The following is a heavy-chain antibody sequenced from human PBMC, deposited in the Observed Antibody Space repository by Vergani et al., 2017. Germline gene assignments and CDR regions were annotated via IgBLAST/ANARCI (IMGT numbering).Heavy chain of an antibody. CDR2: ISSSSSYT. J-gene: IGHJ4*02. V-gene: IGHV3-11*06. CDR3: ARVGYYDSSGYLG. CDR1: GFTFSDYY. Sequence: QVQLVESGGGLVKPGGSLRLSCAASGFTFSDYYMSWIRQAPGKGLEWVSYISSSSSYTNYADSVKGRFTISRDNAKNSLYLQMNRLRAEDTAVYYCARVGYYDSSGYLGWGQGTLVTVSS. D-gene: IGHD3-22*01.